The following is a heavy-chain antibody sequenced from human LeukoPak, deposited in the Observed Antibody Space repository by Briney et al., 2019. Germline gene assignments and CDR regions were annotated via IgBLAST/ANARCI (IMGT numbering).Heavy chain of an antibody. CDR3: ARDRRVYGSGSSFDY. CDR2: IKQDGSEK. V-gene: IGHV3-7*01. D-gene: IGHD3-10*01. CDR1: RFTSSSYW. Sequence: GGSLRLSCAASRFTSSSYWMSWVRQAPGKGLEWVANIKQDGSEKYYVDSVRGRFTISRDNAKNSLYLQMNSLRAEDTAVYYCARDRRVYGSGSSFDYWGQGTLVTVSS. J-gene: IGHJ4*02.